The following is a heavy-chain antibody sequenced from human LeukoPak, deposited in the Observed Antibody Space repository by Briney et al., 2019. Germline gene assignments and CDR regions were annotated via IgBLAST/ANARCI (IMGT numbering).Heavy chain of an antibody. Sequence: SETLSLTCTVSGGSISSSSYYWSWIRQPPGKGLEWIGYIYHSGSTYYNPSLKSRVTISVDRSKNQFSLKLSSVTAADTAVYYCARGRVVPAAMGRKKYYGMDVWGQGTTVTVSS. D-gene: IGHD2-2*01. J-gene: IGHJ6*02. CDR3: ARGRVVPAAMGRKKYYGMDV. CDR2: IYHSGST. V-gene: IGHV4-30-2*01. CDR1: GGSISSSSYY.